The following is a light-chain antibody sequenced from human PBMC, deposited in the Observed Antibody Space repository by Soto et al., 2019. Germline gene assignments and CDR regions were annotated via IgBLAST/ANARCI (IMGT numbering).Light chain of an antibody. Sequence: QSVLTQPPSVSGAPGQRVTISCTGSSSNIGAGYDVHWYQQLPGTAPKLLMYGNNIRPSGVPDRFSDSKSGTSASLAITGLQAEDEAAYFCQSYDSSLRGLVFGGGTQQTVL. CDR2: GNN. V-gene: IGLV1-40*01. CDR3: QSYDSSLRGLV. J-gene: IGLJ2*01. CDR1: SSNIGAGYD.